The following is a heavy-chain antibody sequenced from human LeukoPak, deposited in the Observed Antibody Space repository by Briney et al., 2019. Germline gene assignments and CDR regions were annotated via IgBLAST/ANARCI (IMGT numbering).Heavy chain of an antibody. CDR2: ISGSGGRT. V-gene: IGHV3-23*01. CDR1: GFTFNSYA. J-gene: IGHJ3*02. Sequence: GGSLRLSCAASGFTFNSYAMSWVRQAPGKGLEWVSTISGSGGRTYYADSVKGRFTISRDNSKNTLYVQMNSLRAEDTAVYYCARHLSGDDIWGQGTMVTVSS. D-gene: IGHD4-17*01. CDR3: ARHLSGDDI.